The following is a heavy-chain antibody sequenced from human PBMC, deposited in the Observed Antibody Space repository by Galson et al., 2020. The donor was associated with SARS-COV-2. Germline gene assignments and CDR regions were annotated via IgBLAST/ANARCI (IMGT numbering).Heavy chain of an antibody. CDR3: ARGRLVVEPAPILGLGPHYHYDTLDV. Sequence: ETSETLSLTCAVYGGSFSDYSWTWIRQPPGKGLEWIGEINHTGGTNYSTSLKSRVTMSVDPSKHQFSLRLKSVNAADTGVYYCARGRLVVEPAPILGLGPHYHYDTLDVWGQWTTVTVSS. V-gene: IGHV4-34*01. CDR2: INHTGGT. CDR1: GGSFSDYS. D-gene: IGHD2-2*02. J-gene: IGHJ6*02.